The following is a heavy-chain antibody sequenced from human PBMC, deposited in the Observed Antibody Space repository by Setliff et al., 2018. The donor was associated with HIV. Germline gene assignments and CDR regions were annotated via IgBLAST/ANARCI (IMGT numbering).Heavy chain of an antibody. J-gene: IGHJ4*02. D-gene: IGHD6-19*01. Sequence: GGSLRLSCTASGFTFGDYAMSWVRQAPGKGLEWVGYIRSKAFGGTIEYAASVKGRISISRDDSKNSVYLQMNSLKTEDTAVYYCARVRYSSGYYVSFDYWGQGTLVTVSS. V-gene: IGHV3-49*04. CDR2: IRSKAFGGTI. CDR1: GFTFGDYA. CDR3: ARVRYSSGYYVSFDY.